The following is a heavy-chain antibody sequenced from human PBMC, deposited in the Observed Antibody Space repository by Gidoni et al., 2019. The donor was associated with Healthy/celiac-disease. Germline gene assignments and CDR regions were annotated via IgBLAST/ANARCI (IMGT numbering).Heavy chain of an antibody. D-gene: IGHD6-19*01. CDR2: IHHRGST. Sequence: QVQLQQWGAGLLKPSETLSLPCAVYGGSFSGYYWSWIRQPPGKGLEWIGEIHHRGSTTYNPPLKSRVTRSVDTPKNQFSRKLSAVTAADTAVYYCARAVAGTHYGMDVWGQGTTVTVSS. V-gene: IGHV4-34*01. CDR1: GGSFSGYY. J-gene: IGHJ6*02. CDR3: ARAVAGTHYGMDV.